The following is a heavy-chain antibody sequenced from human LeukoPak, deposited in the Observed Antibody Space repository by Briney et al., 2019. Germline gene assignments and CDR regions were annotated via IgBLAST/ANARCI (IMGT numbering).Heavy chain of an antibody. Sequence: PGGSLRLSCAASGFTVSSNYMSWVRQAPGKGLEWVSSISSSSSYIYYADSVKGRFTISRDNAKNSLYLQMNSLRAEDTAVYYCARDDRVYYYYGMDVWGQGTTVTVSS. CDR3: ARDDRVYYYYGMDV. CDR2: ISSSSSYI. V-gene: IGHV3-21*01. CDR1: GFTVSSNY. D-gene: IGHD3-22*01. J-gene: IGHJ6*02.